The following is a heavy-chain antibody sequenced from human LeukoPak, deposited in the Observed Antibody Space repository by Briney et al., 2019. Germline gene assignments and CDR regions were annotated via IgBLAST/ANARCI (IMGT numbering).Heavy chain of an antibody. D-gene: IGHD6-6*01. CDR2: IYTSGST. J-gene: IGHJ3*02. V-gene: IGHV4-4*08. CDR3: ARDRRQLGDAFDI. CDR1: GGSISSYY. Sequence: PSETLSLTCTVSGGSISSYYWSWIRQPPGKGLEWIGRIYTSGSTNYNPSLKSRVTISVDTSKNQFSLKLSSVTAADTAVYYCARDRRQLGDAFDIWGQGTMVTVSS.